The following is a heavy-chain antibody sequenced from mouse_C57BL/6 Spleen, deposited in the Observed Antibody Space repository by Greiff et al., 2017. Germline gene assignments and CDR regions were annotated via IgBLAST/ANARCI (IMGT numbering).Heavy chain of an antibody. D-gene: IGHD2-4*01. CDR2: IDPSDSET. Sequence: QVQLQQSGAELVRPGSSVKLSCKASGYTFTSYWMHWVKQRPIQGLEWIGNIDPSDSETHYNQKFKDKATLTVDKSSSTAYMQLSSLTSEDSAVYYCARLGYDYDGPYAMGYRGQENSETVSS. V-gene: IGHV1-52*01. J-gene: IGHJ4*01. CDR3: ARLGYDYDGPYAMGY. CDR1: GYTFTSYW.